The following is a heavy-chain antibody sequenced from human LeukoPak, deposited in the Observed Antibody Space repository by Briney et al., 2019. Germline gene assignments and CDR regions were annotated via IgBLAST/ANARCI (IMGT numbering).Heavy chain of an antibody. J-gene: IGHJ6*02. CDR2: IYYSGST. Sequence: SETLSLTCTVSGGSISSYYWSWIRQPPGQGLEWIGYIYYSGSTNYNPSLKSRVTISVDTSKNQFSLKLSSVTAADTAVYYCARGTPYGDVDGCGMDVWGQGTTVTVSS. V-gene: IGHV4-59*01. CDR1: GGSISSYY. D-gene: IGHD4-17*01. CDR3: ARGTPYGDVDGCGMDV.